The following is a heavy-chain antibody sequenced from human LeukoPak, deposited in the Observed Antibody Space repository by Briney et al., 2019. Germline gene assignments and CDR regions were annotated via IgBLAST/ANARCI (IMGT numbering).Heavy chain of an antibody. D-gene: IGHD1-26*01. CDR3: ATGKQRSGSSDAFDI. J-gene: IGHJ3*02. CDR1: GYTLTELS. V-gene: IGHV1-24*01. CDR2: FDPEDGET. Sequence: GASVKVSCKVSGYTLTELSMHWVRQAPGKGLEWMRGFDPEDGETIYAQKFQGSVTMTEDTTTDTAYMELSSLRSEDTAVYYCATGKQRSGSSDAFDIWGQGTMVTVSS.